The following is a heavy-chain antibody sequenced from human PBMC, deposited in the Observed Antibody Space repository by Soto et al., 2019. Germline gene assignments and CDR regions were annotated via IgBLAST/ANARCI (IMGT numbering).Heavy chain of an antibody. D-gene: IGHD6-6*01. CDR1: GGSFSGYY. V-gene: IGHV4-34*01. J-gene: IGHJ4*02. CDR3: ARVRPRARSSSPYFDY. Sequence: SETLSLTCAVYGGSFSGYYWSWIRQPPGKGLEWIGEINHSGSTNYNPSLKSRVTISVDTSKNQFSLKLSSVTAADTAVYYCARVRPRARSSSPYFDYWGQGTLVTVSS. CDR2: INHSGST.